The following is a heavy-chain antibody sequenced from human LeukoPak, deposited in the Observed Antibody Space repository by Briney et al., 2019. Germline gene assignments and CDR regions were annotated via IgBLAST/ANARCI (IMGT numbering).Heavy chain of an antibody. D-gene: IGHD3-10*01. CDR2: ISGSGGST. J-gene: IGHJ4*02. V-gene: IGHV3-23*01. CDR1: GFTFRSYA. CDR3: AKEGWEGSGIN. Sequence: GSLRLSCAASGFTFRSYAFSWVRQAPGKGLEWVSAISGSGGSTYYADSVKGRFTISRDNSKNTLYLQMNSLRAEDTAVYYYAKEGWEGSGINWGQGTLVTVSS.